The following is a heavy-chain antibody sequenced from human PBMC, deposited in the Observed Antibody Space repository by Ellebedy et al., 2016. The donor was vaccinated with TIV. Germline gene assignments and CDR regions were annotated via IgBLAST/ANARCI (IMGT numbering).Heavy chain of an antibody. CDR3: ARREQWLPRGYYFDY. D-gene: IGHD6-19*01. Sequence: SETLSLTXAVYGGSFSGYYWSWIRQPPGKGLEWIGEINHSGSTNYNPSLKSRVTISVDTSKNQFSLKLSSVTAADTAVYYCARREQWLPRGYYFDYWGQGTLVTVSS. CDR2: INHSGST. V-gene: IGHV4-34*01. J-gene: IGHJ4*02. CDR1: GGSFSGYY.